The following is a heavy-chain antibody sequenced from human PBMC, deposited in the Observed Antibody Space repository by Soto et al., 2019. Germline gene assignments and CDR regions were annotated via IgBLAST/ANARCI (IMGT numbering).Heavy chain of an antibody. D-gene: IGHD2-15*01. CDR2: INPNSGVT. CDR3: ARDLRDWCGAYYSKLDY. V-gene: IGHV1-2*02. CDR1: GYTFTGYY. J-gene: IGHJ4*02. Sequence: RASVKVSCKASGYTFTGYYMHWVRQAPGQGLEWMGWINPNSGVTNSAQKFQGRVTMTRDTSISTAYMELSRPRSDDTAVYYCARDLRDWCGAYYSKLDYWGQGTLVTVSS.